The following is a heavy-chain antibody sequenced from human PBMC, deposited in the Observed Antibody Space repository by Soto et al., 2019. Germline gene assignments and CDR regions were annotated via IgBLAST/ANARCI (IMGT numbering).Heavy chain of an antibody. CDR3: ATVATLYYYYYYGMDV. CDR2: INHSGST. Sequence: SETLSLTCAVYGGSLSCYYWSWIRQPPGKGLEWIGEINHSGSTNYNPSLKSRVTISVDTSKNQFSLKLSSVTAADTAVHYCATVATLYYYYYYGMDVWGQGTTVTVSS. J-gene: IGHJ6*02. CDR1: GGSLSCYY. V-gene: IGHV4-34*01. D-gene: IGHD5-12*01.